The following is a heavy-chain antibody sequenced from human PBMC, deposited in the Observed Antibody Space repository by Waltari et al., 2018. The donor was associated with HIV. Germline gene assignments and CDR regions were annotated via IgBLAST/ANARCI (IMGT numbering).Heavy chain of an antibody. D-gene: IGHD6-19*01. CDR2: ISGSGGST. Sequence: EVQLLESGGGLVQPGGSLRLSCAASGFTFSSYATSWVRPAPGKGLEWVSVISGSGGSTNYADSVKGRFTISRDNSKNTLDLQMNSLRAEDTAVYYCAKGMAVAATTDAFDIWGQGTMVTVSS. CDR1: GFTFSSYA. J-gene: IGHJ3*02. V-gene: IGHV3-23*01. CDR3: AKGMAVAATTDAFDI.